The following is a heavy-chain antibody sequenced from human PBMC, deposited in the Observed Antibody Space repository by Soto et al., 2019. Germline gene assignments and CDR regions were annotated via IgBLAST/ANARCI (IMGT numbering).Heavy chain of an antibody. CDR3: ARMASSGRYLDY. J-gene: IGHJ4*02. D-gene: IGHD3-16*02. CDR2: IDWDDDK. V-gene: IGHV2-70*01. CDR1: GFSLSTSGLC. Sequence: SGPTLVNPTQTLTLTCTFSGFSLSTSGLCVSWIRQPPGKALEWLALIDWDDDKYYSTSLKTRLTISKDTSKNQVVLTMTNMDPVDTATYYCARMASSGRYLDYWGQGTLVTVSS.